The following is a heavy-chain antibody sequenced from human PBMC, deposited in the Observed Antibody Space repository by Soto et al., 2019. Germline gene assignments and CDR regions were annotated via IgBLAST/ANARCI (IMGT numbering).Heavy chain of an antibody. J-gene: IGHJ5*02. CDR1: GGSISSYY. CDR2: IYYSGST. Sequence: SETLSLTCTVSGGSISSYYWSWIRQPPGKGLEWIGYIYYSGSTNYNPSLKSRVTISVDTSKNQFSMKMSSVTAADTAVYYCAGTLFGCVIWFDPSGKGTLATVAA. D-gene: IGHD3-10*02. V-gene: IGHV4-59*01. CDR3: AGTLFGCVIWFDP.